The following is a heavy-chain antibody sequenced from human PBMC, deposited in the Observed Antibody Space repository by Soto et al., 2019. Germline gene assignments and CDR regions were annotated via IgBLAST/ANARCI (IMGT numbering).Heavy chain of an antibody. V-gene: IGHV3-30-3*01. D-gene: IGHD3-10*01. Sequence: GGSLRLSCAASGFTFSSYAMHWVRQAPGKGLEWVAVISYDGSNKYYADSVKGRFTISRDNSKNTLYLQMNSLRAEDTAVYYCARVGLLWFGHFDYWGQGTLLTVYS. CDR1: GFTFSSYA. CDR2: ISYDGSNK. CDR3: ARVGLLWFGHFDY. J-gene: IGHJ4*02.